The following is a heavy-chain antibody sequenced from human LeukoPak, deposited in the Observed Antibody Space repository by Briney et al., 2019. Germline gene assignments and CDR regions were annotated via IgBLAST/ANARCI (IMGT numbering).Heavy chain of an antibody. J-gene: IGHJ4*02. V-gene: IGHV3-33*01. CDR1: GFTFSNYG. Sequence: QPGGSLRLSCAASGFTFSNYGMHWVRQAPGKGLEWVAVIWFDGSNKYYADSVKGRFTISRDNSKNTLYLQMNSLRAEDTAVYYCARYVITVTNFDYWGQRTLVTVSS. CDR3: ARYVITVTNFDY. D-gene: IGHD4-17*01. CDR2: IWFDGSNK.